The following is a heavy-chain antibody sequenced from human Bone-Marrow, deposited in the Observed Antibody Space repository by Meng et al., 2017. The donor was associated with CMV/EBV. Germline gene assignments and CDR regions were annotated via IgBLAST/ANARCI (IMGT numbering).Heavy chain of an antibody. CDR2: TYYRSKWYN. V-gene: IGHV6-1*01. CDR3: ARGHYYDFHDAFDI. J-gene: IGHJ3*02. Sequence: SETLSLTCALSGDSVSSNSAAWNWIRQSPSRGLEWLGRTYYRSKWYNDYAVSVKSRITINPDTSKNQFSLQLNSVTPEDTAVYYCARGHYYDFHDAFDIWGQGTMVTVSS. D-gene: IGHD3-3*01. CDR1: GDSVSSNSAA.